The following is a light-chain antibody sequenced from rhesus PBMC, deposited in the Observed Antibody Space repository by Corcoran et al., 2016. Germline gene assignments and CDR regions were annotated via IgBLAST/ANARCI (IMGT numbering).Light chain of an antibody. V-gene: IGLV2S7*01. CDR3: GSYTTSTTYI. CDR1: SSDVGAYNF. CDR2: GVS. Sequence: QAAPTQPPSVSGSPGQSVTIFCTGTSSDVGAYNFVSWYQQHPGKAPKLMISGVSKRPPGVSDRFSGSKSGNTASLTISGLQAEDEADYYCGSYTTSTTYIFGAGTRLTVL. J-gene: IGLJ1*01.